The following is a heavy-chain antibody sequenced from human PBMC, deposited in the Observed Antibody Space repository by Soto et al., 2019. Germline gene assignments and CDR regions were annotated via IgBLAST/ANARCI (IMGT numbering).Heavy chain of an antibody. CDR2: INSDGSST. CDR1: GFTFSSYW. J-gene: IGHJ6*02. Sequence: GGSLRLSCAASGFTFSSYWMHWVRQAPGKGLVWVSRINSDGSSTSYADSVKGRFTISRDNAKNTLYLQMNSLRAEDTAVYYCATRNWNDREATGYYGMDVWGQGTTVTVSS. CDR3: ATRNWNDREATGYYGMDV. V-gene: IGHV3-74*01. D-gene: IGHD1-20*01.